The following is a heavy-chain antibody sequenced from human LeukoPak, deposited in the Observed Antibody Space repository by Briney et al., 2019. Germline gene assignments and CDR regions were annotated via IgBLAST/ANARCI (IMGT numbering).Heavy chain of an antibody. V-gene: IGHV7-4-1*02. CDR1: GYTFTNFA. CDR3: ANENWFDP. Sequence: ASVKVSCKASGYTFTNFAMNWVRQAPVQGLEWMGWINTNTGNPTYAQGFTGRFVFSLDTSVSTAYLQISSLKAEYTAVYYCANENWFDPWGQGTLVTVSS. CDR2: INTNTGNP. J-gene: IGHJ5*02.